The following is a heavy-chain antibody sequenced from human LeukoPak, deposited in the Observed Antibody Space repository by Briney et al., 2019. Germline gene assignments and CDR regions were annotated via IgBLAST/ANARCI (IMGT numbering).Heavy chain of an antibody. D-gene: IGHD3-10*01. CDR3: ARRRYYGSETYYSKKGLNWFDP. V-gene: IGHV4-39*01. Sequence: SETLSLTCTVSGGSISSSSYYWGWIRQPPGKGLEWIGSIYYSGRTYYNPSLKSRVTIAVDTSKNQFSLKLSSVTAADTAVYYCARRRYYGSETYYSKKGLNWFDPWGQGTLVTVSS. CDR2: IYYSGRT. J-gene: IGHJ5*02. CDR1: GGSISSSSYY.